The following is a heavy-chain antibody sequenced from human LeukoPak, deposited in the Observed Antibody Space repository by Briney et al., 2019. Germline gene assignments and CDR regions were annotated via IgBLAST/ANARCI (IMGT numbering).Heavy chain of an antibody. CDR2: IYGGGDA. CDR1: GFTFSITY. CDR3: AKDTVKVATIRRVPHYMDV. Sequence: GGSLRLSCTASGFTFSITYMAWVRQAPGKGLEWVSVIYGGGDAYYADSVKGRFTISRDNSKNTMYLQMNSLRAEDTAVYYCAKDTVKVATIRRVPHYMDVWGKGTTVTISS. D-gene: IGHD5-12*01. V-gene: IGHV3-66*02. J-gene: IGHJ6*03.